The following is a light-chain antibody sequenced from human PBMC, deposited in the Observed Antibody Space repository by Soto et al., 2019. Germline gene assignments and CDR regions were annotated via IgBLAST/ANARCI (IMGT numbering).Light chain of an antibody. Sequence: DIQMTQSPSSLSSSVGDRVTITCRASQSITNFLNWYQQKPGKAPQLLIYAASSLQSGVPARFSGGGSGTDFTLTISSLQPEDFAAHYCQQSYSSPLTFGGGTKVEIK. V-gene: IGKV1-39*01. CDR3: QQSYSSPLT. CDR1: QSITNF. CDR2: AAS. J-gene: IGKJ4*01.